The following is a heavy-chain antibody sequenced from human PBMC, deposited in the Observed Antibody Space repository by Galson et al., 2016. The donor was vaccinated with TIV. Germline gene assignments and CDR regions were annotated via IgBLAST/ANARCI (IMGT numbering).Heavy chain of an antibody. Sequence: SLTCTVSGASISDYYWSWIRQPAGKGLEWIGRLYTSGSTKYNSSLKSRVTMSAVTSKNQFSLKVTSVSAADTAMYYCARLPTIFGVVTPYFDLWGQGTLVTVSS. CDR2: LYTSGST. D-gene: IGHD3-3*01. V-gene: IGHV4-4*07. CDR3: ARLPTIFGVVTPYFDL. CDR1: GASISDYY. J-gene: IGHJ4*02.